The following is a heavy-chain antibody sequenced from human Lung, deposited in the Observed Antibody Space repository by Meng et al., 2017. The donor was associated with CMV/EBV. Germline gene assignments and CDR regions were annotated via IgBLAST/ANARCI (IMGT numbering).Heavy chain of an antibody. V-gene: IGHV1-8*01. J-gene: IGHJ4*02. D-gene: IGHD3-10*01. Sequence: ASVXVSXKASGYTFTNYDINWVRRATGQGLEWLGWINPNNYNTGYARQFQGRVTMTRTTSISTAYLELSGLRSEDTAVYYCARGRAGSGSPYYFDYWGQGTLATVSS. CDR3: ARGRAGSGSPYYFDY. CDR2: INPNNYNT. CDR1: GYTFTNYD.